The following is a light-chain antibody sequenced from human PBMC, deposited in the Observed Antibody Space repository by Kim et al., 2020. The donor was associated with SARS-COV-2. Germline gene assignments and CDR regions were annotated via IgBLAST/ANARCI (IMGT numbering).Light chain of an antibody. J-gene: IGLJ3*02. Sequence: GQRVTIYCSGINSHIGSNPISWYQQAPGAAPKLLIYSKDQRPSGVPARFSGSKSGASASLAISGLQSEDEADYYCAVWDDSLNGRVFGGGTQLTVL. CDR1: NSHIGSNP. V-gene: IGLV1-44*01. CDR3: AVWDDSLNGRV. CDR2: SKD.